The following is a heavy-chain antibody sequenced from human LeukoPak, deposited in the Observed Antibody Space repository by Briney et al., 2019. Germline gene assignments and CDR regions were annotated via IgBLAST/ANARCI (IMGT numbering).Heavy chain of an antibody. D-gene: IGHD3-22*01. V-gene: IGHV3-66*02. J-gene: IGHJ3*02. CDR3: ARAQDSSGYYHAFDI. CDR1: GFTVSSNY. Sequence: GGSLRLSCAASGFTVSSNYMTWVRQAPGKGLEWVSVVYGGDTTYYADSVRGRFTISRDNSKNTLYLQMNSLRAEDTAVYYCARAQDSSGYYHAFDIWGQGTMVTVSS. CDR2: VYGGDTT.